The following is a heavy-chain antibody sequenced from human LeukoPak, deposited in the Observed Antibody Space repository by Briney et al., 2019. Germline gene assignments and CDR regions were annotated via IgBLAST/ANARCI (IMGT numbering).Heavy chain of an antibody. D-gene: IGHD6-13*01. CDR1: GGSISSGSYY. CDR3: ARDAAAGPIDY. CDR2: IYTSGST. Sequence: PSQTLSLTCTVSGGSISSGSYYWSWIRQPAGKGLEWIGRIYTSGSTNYNPSLKSRVTISVDTSKNQFSLKLSSVTAADTAVYYCARDAAAGPIDYWGQGTLVTVSS. J-gene: IGHJ4*02. V-gene: IGHV4-61*02.